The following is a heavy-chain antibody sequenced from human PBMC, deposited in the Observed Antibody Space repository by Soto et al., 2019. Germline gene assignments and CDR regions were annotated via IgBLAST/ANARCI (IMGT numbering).Heavy chain of an antibody. Sequence: EVQLVESGGGLVQPGGSLRLSCAASGFTVSSNYMSWVRQAPGKGLEWVSVIYSGGSTYYADSVKGRFTISRDNSKNTLYLQMNSLRAEDTAVYYCARDTGGNAAAGMGYYFDYWGQGSLVTVSS. J-gene: IGHJ4*02. D-gene: IGHD6-13*01. V-gene: IGHV3-66*01. CDR1: GFTVSSNY. CDR3: ARDTGGNAAAGMGYYFDY. CDR2: IYSGGST.